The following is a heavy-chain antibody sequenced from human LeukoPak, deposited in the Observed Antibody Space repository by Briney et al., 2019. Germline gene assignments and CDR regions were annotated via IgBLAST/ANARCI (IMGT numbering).Heavy chain of an antibody. V-gene: IGHV4-61*01. CDR2: VFYSGST. CDR1: GVSVSSGSYY. J-gene: IGHJ4*02. D-gene: IGHD5-12*01. CDR3: AREGAGGHDVGFDY. Sequence: SETLSLTCTVSGVSVSSGSYYWSSIRQPPGKGLEWIGHVFYSGSTNYNPSLKSRLTISVDTSKNQFSLKLTSMTAADTAVYYCAREGAGGHDVGFDYWGQGTLVTVSS.